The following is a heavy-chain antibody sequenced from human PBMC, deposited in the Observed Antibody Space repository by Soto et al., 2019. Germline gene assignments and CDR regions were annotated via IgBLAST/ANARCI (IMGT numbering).Heavy chain of an antibody. CDR2: IGPESGAT. CDR3: GRGRSGQIVVFY. J-gene: IGHJ4*02. Sequence: ASVKVSCKASGYTFTGHYIHWVRQAPEQGPEWMGEIGPESGATRYAQKFQGRVTMTRGMSITTVYMELNNLSPDDTAVYYCGRGRSGQIVVFYWGQGTPVTVSS. D-gene: IGHD1-26*01. CDR1: GYTFTGHY. V-gene: IGHV1-2*02.